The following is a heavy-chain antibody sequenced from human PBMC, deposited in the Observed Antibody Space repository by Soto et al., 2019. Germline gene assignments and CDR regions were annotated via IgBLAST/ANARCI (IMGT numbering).Heavy chain of an antibody. D-gene: IGHD2-15*01. J-gene: IGHJ6*02. V-gene: IGHV1-69*13. CDR2: IIPIFGTA. CDR1: GGTFSSYA. CDR3: ARGGYRSPWSNLLGRSCLDV. Sequence: ASVKVSCKASGGTFSSYAISWVGQAPGQGLEWVGGIIPIFGTANYAQKFQGRVTITADESTSTAYMELSGLRSGDTAVYYCARGGYRSPWSNLLGRSCLDVWGQGTTPTVS.